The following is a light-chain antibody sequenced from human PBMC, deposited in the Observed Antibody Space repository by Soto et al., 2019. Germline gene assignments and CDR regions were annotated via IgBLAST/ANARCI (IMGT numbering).Light chain of an antibody. CDR3: QQRSSWPT. V-gene: IGKV3-11*01. J-gene: IGKJ1*01. CDR2: DAS. CDR1: QSVSSY. Sequence: EIVLTQSPATLSLSPGERATLSCRASQSVSSYVAWYQQKPGQAPRLLIYDASNRATGIPARFSGSGSGTDFTLTISSLEPEDFAVYYCQQRSSWPTFGQGTTVDNK.